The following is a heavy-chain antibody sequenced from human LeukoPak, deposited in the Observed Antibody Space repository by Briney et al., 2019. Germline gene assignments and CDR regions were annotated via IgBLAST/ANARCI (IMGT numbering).Heavy chain of an antibody. V-gene: IGHV3-21*01. CDR3: ARQWFSTIFGVVTTHDAFDI. CDR2: IISSSRYI. D-gene: IGHD3-3*01. CDR1: GFTFSSNS. J-gene: IGHJ3*02. Sequence: GGSLTLSCAVSGFTFSSNSMNWDRQAARKLLEWVSSIISSSRYIYYADSVKGRFTISRDNAKNSLYLQMNSLRAEDTAVYYCARQWFSTIFGVVTTHDAFDIWGQGTMVTVSS.